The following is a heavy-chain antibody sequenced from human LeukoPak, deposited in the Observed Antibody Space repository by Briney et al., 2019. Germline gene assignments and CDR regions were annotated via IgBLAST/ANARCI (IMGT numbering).Heavy chain of an antibody. J-gene: IGHJ4*02. Sequence: GSLRLSCAASGFTFSSYWMSWVRQAPGKGLEWVANIKQDGSEKYYVDSVKGRFTISRDNAKNSLYLQMNSLRAEDTAVYYCARARISVGGSGSYPWYFDYWGQGALVTVSS. CDR1: GFTFSSYW. CDR3: ARARISVGGSGSYPWYFDY. V-gene: IGHV3-7*01. CDR2: IKQDGSEK. D-gene: IGHD3-10*01.